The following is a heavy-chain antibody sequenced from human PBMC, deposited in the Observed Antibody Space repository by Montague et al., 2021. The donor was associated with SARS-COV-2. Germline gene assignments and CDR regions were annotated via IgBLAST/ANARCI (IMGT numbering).Heavy chain of an antibody. J-gene: IGHJ4*02. V-gene: IGHV4-39*07. CDR1: GGSISSSSYY. Sequence: SETLSLTCTVSGGSISSSSYYWGWIRQPPGKGLEWIGSIYYSGSTYYNPSLKSRVTISVDTSKNQFSLKLSSVTAADTAVYYCAIDLNEYSSSGGFDYWGQGTLVTVSS. CDR2: IYYSGST. CDR3: AIDLNEYSSSGGFDY. D-gene: IGHD6-6*01.